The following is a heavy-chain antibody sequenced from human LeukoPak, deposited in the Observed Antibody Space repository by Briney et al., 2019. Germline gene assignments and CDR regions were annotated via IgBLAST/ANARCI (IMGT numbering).Heavy chain of an antibody. V-gene: IGHV3-9*03. Sequence: GRSLRLSCAASGFTFDDYAMHWVRQVPGKGLEWVSGISWNSGIIGYADSVKGRFTISRDNAKNSLYLQMNSLRAEDMALYYCAKDHRPYYDSSVYYDYWGQGTLVTVSS. CDR3: AKDHRPYYDSSVYYDY. CDR2: ISWNSGII. J-gene: IGHJ4*02. CDR1: GFTFDDYA. D-gene: IGHD3-22*01.